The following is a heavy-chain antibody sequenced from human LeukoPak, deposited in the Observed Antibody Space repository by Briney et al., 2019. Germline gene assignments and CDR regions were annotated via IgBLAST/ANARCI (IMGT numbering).Heavy chain of an antibody. CDR1: GGSISSGSYY. CDR3: AGDFHHMVRGFNWFDP. CDR2: IYTSGST. D-gene: IGHD3-10*01. V-gene: IGHV4-61*02. J-gene: IGHJ5*02. Sequence: SETLSLTCTVSGGSISSGSYYWSWIRQPAGKGLEWIGRIYTSGSTNYNPSLKSRVTISVDTSKNQFSLKLSSVTAADTAVYYCAGDFHHMVRGFNWFDPWGQGTLVTVSS.